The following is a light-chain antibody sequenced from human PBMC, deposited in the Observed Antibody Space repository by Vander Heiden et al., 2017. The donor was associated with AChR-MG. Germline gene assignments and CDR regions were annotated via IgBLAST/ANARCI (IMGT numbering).Light chain of an antibody. J-gene: IGLJ3*02. CDR3: SSYTSSSTWV. CDR1: SSDVGGYNY. V-gene: IGLV2-14*01. CDR2: DVS. Sequence: QSSLTQPPPVSGSPGQSITISCTGTSSDVGGYNYVSWYQQHPGKAPKLMIYDVSKRPSGVSNRFSGSKSGNTASLTISGLQAEDEADYYCSSYTSSSTWVFGGGTKLTVL.